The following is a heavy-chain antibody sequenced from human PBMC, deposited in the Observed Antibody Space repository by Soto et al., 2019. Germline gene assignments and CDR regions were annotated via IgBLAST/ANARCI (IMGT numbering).Heavy chain of an antibody. Sequence: PGGSLRLSCAVSGFNFSQYSMSWVRQAPGKGLEWVSAITDSGSGTHYADSVKGRFTISRDNSKNTLYLQSNSLRAEDTAVYYCAKDLSVVFDYWGQGTLVTVAS. D-gene: IGHD2-15*01. J-gene: IGHJ4*02. V-gene: IGHV3-23*01. CDR3: AKDLSVVFDY. CDR1: GFNFSQYS. CDR2: ITDSGSGT.